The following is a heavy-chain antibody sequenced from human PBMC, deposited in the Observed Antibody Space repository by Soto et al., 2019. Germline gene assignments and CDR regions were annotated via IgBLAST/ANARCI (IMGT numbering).Heavy chain of an antibody. V-gene: IGHV4-31*03. CDR1: GGSISSGGYY. CDR2: IYYSGST. J-gene: IGHJ6*02. CDR3: ARDRTLPYYYGMDV. Sequence: SETLSLTCTVSGGSISSGGYYWSWIRQHPGKGLEWIGYIYYSGSTYYNPSLKRRVTISVDTSKNQFSLKLSAVTAADTAVYYCARDRTLPYYYGMDVWGQGTTVTVS.